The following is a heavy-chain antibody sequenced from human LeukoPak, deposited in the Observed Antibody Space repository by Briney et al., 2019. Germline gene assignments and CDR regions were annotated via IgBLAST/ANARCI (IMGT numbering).Heavy chain of an antibody. J-gene: IGHJ4*02. CDR1: GYTFTVYC. CDR2: ISPNSDGA. CDR3: ARDQPPDDY. Sequence: ASVTVSFMGAGYTFTVYCMHWVRQAPGQGLEWIGWISPNSDGANYAQRFLSSATITRDTPISPPNMELSRLTSVDTSVYYCARDQPPDDYWGQGTLVTVSS. V-gene: IGHV1-2*02.